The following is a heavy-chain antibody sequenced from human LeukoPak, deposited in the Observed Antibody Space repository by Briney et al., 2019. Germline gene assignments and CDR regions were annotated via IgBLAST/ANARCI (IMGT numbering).Heavy chain of an antibody. D-gene: IGHD6-13*01. J-gene: IGHJ3*02. CDR3: ARCIAGFDAFDI. CDR2: IYSGGST. CDR1: GFTVSSNY. Sequence: GGSLRLSCAASGFTVSSNYMSWVRQAPGKGLEWVSVIYSGGSTYYAASVKGRFTISRDNSKNTLYLQMNSLRAEDTAVYYCARCIAGFDAFDIWGQGTMVTVSS. V-gene: IGHV3-53*01.